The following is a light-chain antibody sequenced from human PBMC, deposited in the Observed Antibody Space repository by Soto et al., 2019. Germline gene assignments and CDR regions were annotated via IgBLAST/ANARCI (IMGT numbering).Light chain of an antibody. CDR1: QGSRND. J-gene: IGKJ1*01. V-gene: IGKV1-6*01. Sequence: AIQMTQAPSSMSASIGDRVTITCRASQGSRNDLGWYQQKPGKAPMLVISAASSLQSGVPSRFSGSGSGTDFTLTISSLQPEDFATYYYLHDDTYPKTFGQGTKVELK. CDR2: AAS. CDR3: LHDDTYPKT.